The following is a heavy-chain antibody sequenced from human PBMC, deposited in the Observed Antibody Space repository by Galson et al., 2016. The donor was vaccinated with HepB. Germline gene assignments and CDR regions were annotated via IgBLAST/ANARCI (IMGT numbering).Heavy chain of an antibody. D-gene: IGHD3-16*02. CDR3: ASGSVWGTYRYSY. CDR1: GGSISSYY. J-gene: IGHJ4*02. V-gene: IGHV4-59*01. Sequence: SETLSLTCTVSGGSISSYYWNWIRQPPGKGLEWIGYIDYSGSTKYNPSLMRRVTVSIDTSKNQFSLKLSSVTAADTAVYYCASGSVWGTYRYSYWGQGILVAVSS. CDR2: IDYSGST.